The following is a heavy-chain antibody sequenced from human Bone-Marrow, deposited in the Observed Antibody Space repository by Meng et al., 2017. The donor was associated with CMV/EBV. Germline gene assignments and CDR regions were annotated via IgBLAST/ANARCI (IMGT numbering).Heavy chain of an antibody. D-gene: IGHD1-7*01. CDR3: ARHHQGTPDPGMDV. CDR1: GFSLSTSGVG. Sequence: SGPTLVNPTRTLTLTCTFSGFSLSTSGVGVGWIRQPPGKALEWLALIYWNDDKRYSPSLKSRLTITKDTSKNQVVLTMTNMDPVDTATYYCARHHQGTPDPGMDVWGQGTTVTVSS. V-gene: IGHV2-5*01. CDR2: IYWNDDK. J-gene: IGHJ6*02.